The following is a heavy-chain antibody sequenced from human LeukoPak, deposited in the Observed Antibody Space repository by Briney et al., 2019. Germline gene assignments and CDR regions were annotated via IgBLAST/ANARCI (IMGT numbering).Heavy chain of an antibody. CDR2: ISSSGSTI. CDR3: ARGNNNWFDP. V-gene: IGHV3-48*04. J-gene: IGHJ5*02. CDR1: GFTFSSYS. D-gene: IGHD4-11*01. Sequence: GGSLRLSCAASGFTFSSYSMNWVRQAPGKGLEWVSYISSSGSTIYYADSVKGRFTISRDNAKNSLYLQMNSLRAEDTAVYYCARGNNNWFDPWGQGTLVTVSS.